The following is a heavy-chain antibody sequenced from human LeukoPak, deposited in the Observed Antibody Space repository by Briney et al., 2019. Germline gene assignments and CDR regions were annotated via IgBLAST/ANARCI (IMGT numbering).Heavy chain of an antibody. CDR2: ISSSGSTI. J-gene: IGHJ2*01. V-gene: IGHV3-11*01. CDR1: GFTFSDYY. D-gene: IGHD2-15*01. Sequence: PGGSLRLSCAASGFTFSDYYMSWIRQAPGKGLEWVSYISSSGSTINYADSVKGRFTITRDNAKNSLYLQMNSLRAEDTAVYYCARDVFSGSCSGGSCRYWYLDLWGRGTLVTVSS. CDR3: ARDVFSGSCSGGSCRYWYLDL.